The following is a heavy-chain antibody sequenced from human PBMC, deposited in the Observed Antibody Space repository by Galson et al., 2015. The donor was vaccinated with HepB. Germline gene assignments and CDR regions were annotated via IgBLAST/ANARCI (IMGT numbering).Heavy chain of an antibody. D-gene: IGHD3-22*01. CDR1: GVTFSSYA. J-gene: IGHJ4*02. V-gene: IGHV1-69*13. CDR3: ARQYDSNGFYAY. Sequence: SVKVSCKAPGVTFSSYAISWVRQAPGQGLEWMGGIIPIFRTANYAQKFQGRVTITADESTSTAYMELSSLTSGDTAVYYCARQYDSNGFYAYWGQGTLVTVSS. CDR2: IIPIFRTA.